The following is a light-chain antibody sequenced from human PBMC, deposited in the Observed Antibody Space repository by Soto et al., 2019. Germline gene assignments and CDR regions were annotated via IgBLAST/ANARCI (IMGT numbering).Light chain of an antibody. CDR1: QSVSSN. CDR2: GAS. CDR3: QQYNNWPGT. Sequence: EIVMTQSPATLSVSPGERATLSCRASQSVSSNLAWYQQKPGQAPRLLIYGASTRATGIPARFSGSGSGTEFTLTISSLQSEDFAVYYCQQYNNWPGTFGQGTKXE. J-gene: IGKJ2*01. V-gene: IGKV3-15*01.